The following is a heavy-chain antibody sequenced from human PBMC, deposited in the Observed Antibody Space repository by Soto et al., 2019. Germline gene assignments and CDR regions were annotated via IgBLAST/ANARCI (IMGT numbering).Heavy chain of an antibody. Sequence: EVQLVESGGGLVQPGGSLRLSCAASGFTVSSNYMSWVRQAPGKGLEWVSVIYSGGSTYYADSVKGRFTISRDNSXNTLYLQMNSLRAEDTAVYYCARAGVVPAAMPFDYWGQGTLVTVSS. CDR2: IYSGGST. D-gene: IGHD2-2*01. V-gene: IGHV3-66*01. J-gene: IGHJ4*02. CDR3: ARAGVVPAAMPFDY. CDR1: GFTVSSNY.